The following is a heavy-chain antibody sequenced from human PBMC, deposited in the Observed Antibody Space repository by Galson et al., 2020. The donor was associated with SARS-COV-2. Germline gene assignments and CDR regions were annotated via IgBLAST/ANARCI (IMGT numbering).Heavy chain of an antibody. CDR2: IPYDGTNK. D-gene: IGHD5-12*01. CDR3: AREGERYSGHGDAFDI. J-gene: IGHJ3*02. CDR1: GFTFTSYF. V-gene: IGHV3-30*04. Sequence: GGSLRLTCAASGFTFTSYFMHWVRQAPGKGLEWVAAIPYDGTNKYYADSVKGRFTISRDNSKNTLNLQMNGLRPEDTAVDYCAREGERYSGHGDAFDIWGQGTMVAVSS.